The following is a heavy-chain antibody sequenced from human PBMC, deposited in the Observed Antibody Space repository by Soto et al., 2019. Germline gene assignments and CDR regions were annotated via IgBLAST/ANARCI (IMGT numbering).Heavy chain of an antibody. V-gene: IGHV3-9*01. CDR1: GVTLDDYA. CDR2: ISWNSGSI. CDR3: AKDYYGSGSYPALGFGYYGMDV. J-gene: IGHJ6*02. D-gene: IGHD3-10*01. Sequence: SLKISCAASGVTLDDYAMHWVRQAPGKGLEWVSGISWNSGSIGYADSVKGRFTISRDNAKNSLYLQMNSLRAEDTALYYCAKDYYGSGSYPALGFGYYGMDVWGQGTTVTVSS.